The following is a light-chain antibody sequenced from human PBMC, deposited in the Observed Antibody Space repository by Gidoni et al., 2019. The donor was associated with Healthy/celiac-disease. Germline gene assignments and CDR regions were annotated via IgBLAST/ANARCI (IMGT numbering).Light chain of an antibody. Sequence: DIQMTKSPSSLYASVGDRVTITCRASQSISSYLNWYQQKPGKAPKLLIYAASSLQSGVPSRFSGSGSGTDFTLTISSLQPEDFATYYCQQSYSTPRAFGQWTKLEIK. V-gene: IGKV1-39*01. CDR2: AAS. CDR3: QQSYSTPRA. J-gene: IGKJ2*01. CDR1: QSISSY.